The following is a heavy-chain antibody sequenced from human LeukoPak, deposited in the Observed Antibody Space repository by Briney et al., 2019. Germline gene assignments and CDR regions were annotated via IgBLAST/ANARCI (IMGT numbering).Heavy chain of an antibody. CDR1: GGSISGYY. Sequence: PSETLSLTCTVSGGSISGYYWSWIRQPPGKGLEWIGYIYYSGNSNYNPSLKSRVTISADTSKNQFSLNLSSVTAADTAVYFCTRNLGSWGQGTLVTVSS. CDR2: IYYSGNS. V-gene: IGHV4-59*01. CDR3: TRNLGS. J-gene: IGHJ5*02.